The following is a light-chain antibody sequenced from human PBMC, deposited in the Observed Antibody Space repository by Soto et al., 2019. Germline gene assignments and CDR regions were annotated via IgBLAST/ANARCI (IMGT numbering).Light chain of an antibody. CDR2: EVS. Sequence: QSALTQPASVSGSPGQSITISCTGSSSDVGAYTSVSWYQQHPGKAPKLMIYEVSNWPSGVSRRFSGSKSGNTASLTISGLQAEDAAHYYCRSYTSDNRNYVFGTGTKVTVL. V-gene: IGLV2-14*01. CDR1: SSDVGAYTS. J-gene: IGLJ1*01. CDR3: RSYTSDNRNYV.